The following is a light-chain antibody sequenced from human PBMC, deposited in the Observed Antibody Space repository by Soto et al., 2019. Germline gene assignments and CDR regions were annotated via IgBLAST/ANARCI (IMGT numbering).Light chain of an antibody. Sequence: EIVLTQSPGTLSLSPGERATLSCRASQSVSSNYLAWYQQKPGQAPRLLVYGASTRAAGVPDRFSGSGSGTDFTLAVTRLEPEDFEVYYCQQYGRSPLLYAFGQGTKLRVK. J-gene: IGKJ2*01. CDR2: GAS. CDR3: QQYGRSPLLYA. V-gene: IGKV3-20*01. CDR1: QSVSSNY.